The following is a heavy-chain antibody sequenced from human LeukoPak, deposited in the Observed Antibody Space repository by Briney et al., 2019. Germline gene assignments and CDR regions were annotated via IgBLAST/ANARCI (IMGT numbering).Heavy chain of an antibody. V-gene: IGHV3-30*18. CDR1: GFTFSNYG. J-gene: IGHJ6*02. CDR2: IPYDGSNT. CDR3: AKGRIAVAHYYGMDV. Sequence: GRSLRLSCAASGFTFSNYGMHWVRQAPGKGLEWVAVIPYDGSNTYYADSVKGRFTISRDNSKNTVDLQMNSLRAEDTAIYYCAKGRIAVAHYYGMDVWGQGTTVTVSS. D-gene: IGHD6-19*01.